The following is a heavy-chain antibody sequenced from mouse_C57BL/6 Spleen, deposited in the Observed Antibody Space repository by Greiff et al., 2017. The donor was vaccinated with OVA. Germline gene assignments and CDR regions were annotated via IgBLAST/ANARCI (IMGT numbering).Heavy chain of an antibody. V-gene: IGHV1-50*01. D-gene: IGHD4-1*01. CDR2: IDPSDSYP. CDR1: GYTFTSYW. J-gene: IGHJ2*01. CDR3: ARRSGNY. Sequence: VQLQQPGAELVKPGASVKLSCKASGYTFTSYWMQWVKQRPGQGLEWIGEIDPSDSYPNYNQKFKGKATLTVDTSSSTAYMQLSSLTSEDSAVYYCARRSGNYWGQGTTLTVSS.